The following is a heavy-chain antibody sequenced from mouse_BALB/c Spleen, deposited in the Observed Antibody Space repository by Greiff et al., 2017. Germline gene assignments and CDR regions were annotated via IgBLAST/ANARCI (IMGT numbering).Heavy chain of an antibody. J-gene: IGHJ3*01. CDR2: ISDGGSYT. D-gene: IGHD1-1*01. V-gene: IGHV5-4*02. Sequence: EVQLVESGGGLVKPGGSLKLSCAASGFTFSDYYMYWVRQTPEKRLEWVATISDGGSYTYYPDSVKGRFTISRDNAKNNLYLQMSSLKSEDTAMYYCARDGIITTVVAKGFAYWGQGTLVTVSA. CDR3: ARDGIITTVVAKGFAY. CDR1: GFTFSDYY.